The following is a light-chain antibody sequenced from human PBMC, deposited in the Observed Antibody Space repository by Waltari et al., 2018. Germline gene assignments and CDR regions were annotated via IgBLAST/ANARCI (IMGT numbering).Light chain of an antibody. CDR3: QVWDSTNVL. CDR1: HIGSRH. V-gene: IGLV3-9*01. Sequence: SYELTQALSVSVAQGQTASITCGGHHIGSRHVHWYQRQPGQPPVLVIYRDRNRPSGIPERFSGSNSLNTATLTISRAQVGDEGDYFCQVWDSTNVLFGGGTKLTVL. J-gene: IGLJ2*01. CDR2: RDR.